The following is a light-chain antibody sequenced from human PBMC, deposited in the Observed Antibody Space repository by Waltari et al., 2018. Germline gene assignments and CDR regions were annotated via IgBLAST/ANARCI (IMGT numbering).Light chain of an antibody. CDR2: GAS. CDR3: QQYGSSPLT. CDR1: QTISSNY. J-gene: IGKJ3*01. Sequence: DSVLTQSPGTLSLSPVERATLSCRATQTISSNYLAWYQQKPGQAPRLLIYGASTRATGIPDMFSGSGSGTDFTLTISRLEPEDFAVYYCQQYGSSPLTFGPGTTVDIK. V-gene: IGKV3-20*01.